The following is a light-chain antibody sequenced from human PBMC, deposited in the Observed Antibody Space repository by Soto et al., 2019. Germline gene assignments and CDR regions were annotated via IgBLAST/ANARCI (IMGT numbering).Light chain of an antibody. CDR2: EVS. CDR1: SSDVGGYHY. J-gene: IGLJ1*01. CDR3: TLYTSTSTYV. V-gene: IGLV2-14*01. Sequence: ALTQPASVSGSPGQSITISCTGTSSDVGGYHYVSWYQQHPGKAPKLMIYEVSNRPSGVSNRFSGSKSGNTASLTISGLHAEDEADYYCTLYTSTSTYVFGTGTKVTVL.